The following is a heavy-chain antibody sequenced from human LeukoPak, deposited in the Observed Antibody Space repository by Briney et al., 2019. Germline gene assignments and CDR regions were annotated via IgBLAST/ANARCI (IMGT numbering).Heavy chain of an antibody. D-gene: IGHD3-10*01. CDR2: FDPEDGET. CDR3: ATGLWFGESHFDY. Sequence: ASVKVSCKVSGYTLTELSMHWVQQAPGKGLEWMGGFDPEDGETIYAQKFQGRVTMTEDTSTDTAYMELSSLRSEDTAVYYCATGLWFGESHFDYWGQGTLVTVSS. V-gene: IGHV1-24*01. CDR1: GYTLTELS. J-gene: IGHJ4*02.